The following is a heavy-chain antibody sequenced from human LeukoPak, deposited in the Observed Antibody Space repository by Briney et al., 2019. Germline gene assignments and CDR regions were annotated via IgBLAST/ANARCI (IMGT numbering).Heavy chain of an antibody. CDR2: IYYSGST. D-gene: IGHD5-24*01. Sequence: PSETLSLTCTVSGGSISSYYWSWIRQPPGKGLEWIGYIYYSGSTNYNPSLKSRVTISVDTSKNQFSLKLSSVTAADTAVYYCARREMATIGSYYFDYWGQGTLVTVSS. CDR3: ARREMATIGSYYFDY. J-gene: IGHJ4*02. V-gene: IGHV4-59*08. CDR1: GGSISSYY.